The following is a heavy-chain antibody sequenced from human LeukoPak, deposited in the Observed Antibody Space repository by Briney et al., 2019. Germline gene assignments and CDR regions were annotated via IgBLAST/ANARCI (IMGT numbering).Heavy chain of an antibody. D-gene: IGHD3-22*01. V-gene: IGHV4-59*01. CDR3: ARGDYYDSKYFDY. CDR1: GGSISSYY. Sequence: PSETLSLTCTVSGGSISSYYWSWIRQPPGKGLEWIGYIYHSGSTNYNPSLKSRVTISVDTSKNQFSLRLSSVTAADTAVYYCARGDYYDSKYFDYWGQGTLVTVSS. CDR2: IYHSGST. J-gene: IGHJ4*02.